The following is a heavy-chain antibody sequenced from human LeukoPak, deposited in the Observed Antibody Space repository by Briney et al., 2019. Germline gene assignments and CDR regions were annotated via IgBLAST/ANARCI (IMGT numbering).Heavy chain of an antibody. CDR2: IYYSGST. Sequence: SETLSLTCTVSGGSISSSSYYWGWIRQPLGKGLEWIGSIYYSGSTYYNPSLKSRVTISVDTSKNQFSLKLSSVTAADTAVYYCARDRGVLMVYATSRAFDIWGQGTMVTVSS. J-gene: IGHJ3*02. CDR3: ARDRGVLMVYATSRAFDI. V-gene: IGHV4-39*07. CDR1: GGSISSSSYY. D-gene: IGHD2-8*01.